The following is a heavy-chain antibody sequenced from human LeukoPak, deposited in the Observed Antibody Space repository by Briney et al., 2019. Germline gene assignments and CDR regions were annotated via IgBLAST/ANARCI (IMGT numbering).Heavy chain of an antibody. CDR2: IWYDGSNK. Sequence: GGSLRLSCAASRFTFSSYEMNWVRQAPGKGLEWVAVIWYDGSNKYYADSVKGRFTISRDNSKNTLYLQMNSLRAEDTAVYYCARAGGGYSYHFDYWGQGTLVTVSS. CDR3: ARAGGGYSYHFDY. V-gene: IGHV3-33*08. D-gene: IGHD5-18*01. CDR1: RFTFSSYE. J-gene: IGHJ4*02.